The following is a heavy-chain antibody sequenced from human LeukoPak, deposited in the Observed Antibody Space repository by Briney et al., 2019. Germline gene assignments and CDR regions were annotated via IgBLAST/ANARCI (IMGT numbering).Heavy chain of an antibody. Sequence: GESLKISCKGSGYSFTRYWIAWVRQMLGKGLEWMGLIYPGDSDTRYSPSFQGQVTISADRSITTAYLQWSSLKASDTAMYYCARQVAAAGTSYWYFYLWGRGTLVTVSS. CDR2: IYPGDSDT. V-gene: IGHV5-51*01. D-gene: IGHD6-13*01. CDR3: ARQVAAAGTSYWYFYL. J-gene: IGHJ2*01. CDR1: GYSFTRYW.